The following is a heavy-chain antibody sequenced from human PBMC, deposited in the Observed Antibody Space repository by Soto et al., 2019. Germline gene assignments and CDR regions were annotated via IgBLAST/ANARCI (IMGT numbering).Heavy chain of an antibody. CDR2: MYHSGNT. CDR3: ARHRGPTGPNY. V-gene: IGHV4-39*01. J-gene: IGHJ4*02. Sequence: QLQLQESGPGLVKPSETLSLTCTVSGDSISSNNDYWGWIRQPPGKGLEWIGSMYHSGNTYHNPSLKSRVTISVDTSKNQLSLNLRSVTAADTAVYYCARHRGPTGPNYWGQGTLVTVSS. D-gene: IGHD3-10*01. CDR1: GDSISSNNDY.